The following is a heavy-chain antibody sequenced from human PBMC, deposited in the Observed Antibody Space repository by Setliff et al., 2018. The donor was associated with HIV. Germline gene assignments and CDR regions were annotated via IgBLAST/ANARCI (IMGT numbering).Heavy chain of an antibody. D-gene: IGHD3-10*01. Sequence: GASVKVSCKASGGTFSSYAINWVRQAPGQGLEWMGGIIPIFNTPKYAQKFQGRVTITADESTSTAYMELNGLRSDDTAVYYCARGALLAVFDFDHWGQGTLVTVSS. CDR3: ARGALLAVFDFDH. CDR2: IIPIFNTP. J-gene: IGHJ4*01. CDR1: GGTFSSYA. V-gene: IGHV1-69*13.